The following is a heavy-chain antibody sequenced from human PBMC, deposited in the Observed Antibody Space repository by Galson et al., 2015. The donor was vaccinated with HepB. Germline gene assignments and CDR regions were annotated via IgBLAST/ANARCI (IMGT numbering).Heavy chain of an antibody. V-gene: IGHV1-69*13. CDR1: GVTFSSHA. CDR2: IIPLFRTA. D-gene: IGHD3-22*01. CDR3: ARQFDSSGFYAY. J-gene: IGHJ4*02. Sequence: QSGAEVKKPGASVKVSCKASGVTFSSHAISWVRQAPGHGLEWMGGIIPLFRTANYAQKFQGRVTISADESTTTAYMELSSLTSEDTAVYYCARQFDSSGFYAYWGQGTLVTVSS.